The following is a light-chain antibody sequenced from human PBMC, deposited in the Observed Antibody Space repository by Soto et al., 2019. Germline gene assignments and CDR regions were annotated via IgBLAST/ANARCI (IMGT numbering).Light chain of an antibody. V-gene: IGKV3-15*01. J-gene: IGKJ1*01. CDR1: QSVSSN. CDR3: QQYNNWPPKT. CDR2: GAS. Sequence: EIVMTQSPATLSVSPGERGTLSCRASQSVSSNLAWYQQKPGQAPRLLIYGASTRATGIPARFSGSGSGTEFTLTISSLQSEDFAVYYCQQYNNWPPKTFGQGTKVDI.